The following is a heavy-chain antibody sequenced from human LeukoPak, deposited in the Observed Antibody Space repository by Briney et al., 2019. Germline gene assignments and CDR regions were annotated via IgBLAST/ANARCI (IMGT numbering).Heavy chain of an antibody. V-gene: IGHV3-7*01. CDR3: ARWGSDCSSTSCSSYYFDY. J-gene: IGHJ4*02. CDR1: GFTFSSYW. D-gene: IGHD2-2*01. Sequence: GGSLRLSCAAPGFTFSSYWMSWVRQAPGKGLEWVANIKQDGSEKYYVDSVKGRFTISRDNAKNSLYLQMNSLRAEDTAVYYCARWGSDCSSTSCSSYYFDYWGQGTLVTVSS. CDR2: IKQDGSEK.